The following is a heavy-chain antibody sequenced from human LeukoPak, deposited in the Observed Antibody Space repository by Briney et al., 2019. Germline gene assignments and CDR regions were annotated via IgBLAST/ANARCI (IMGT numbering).Heavy chain of an antibody. J-gene: IGHJ6*03. V-gene: IGHV4-34*01. CDR1: GGSFSGYY. D-gene: IGHD5-12*01. Sequence: SETLSLTCAVYGGSFSGYYWSWIRQPPGKGLEWIGEINHSGSTNYNPSLKSRVTISVDTSKNQFSLKLSSVTAADTAVYYCARGPLATSYYYYMDVWGKGTTVTVSS. CDR2: INHSGST. CDR3: ARGPLATSYYYYMDV.